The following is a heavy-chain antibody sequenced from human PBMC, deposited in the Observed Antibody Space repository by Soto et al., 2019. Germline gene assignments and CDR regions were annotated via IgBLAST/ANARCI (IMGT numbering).Heavy chain of an antibody. CDR2: IIPIFGKA. Sequence: SVKVSCKASGYTFTSYAIHWVRQAPGQRLEWMGGIIPIFGKANYAQKFQGRVTITADESTSTAYMELSSLRSEDTAVYYCAREGGSYFGAFDIWGQGTMVTVSS. CDR1: GYTFTSYA. D-gene: IGHD1-26*01. CDR3: AREGGSYFGAFDI. J-gene: IGHJ3*02. V-gene: IGHV1-69*13.